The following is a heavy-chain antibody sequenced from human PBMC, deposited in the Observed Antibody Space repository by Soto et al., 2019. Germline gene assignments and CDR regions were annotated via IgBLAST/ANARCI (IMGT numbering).Heavy chain of an antibody. CDR2: VKSKTDGGTT. J-gene: IGHJ6*02. Sequence: PGGSLRLSCAASGFTFSNAWINWVRQTPGRGLEWVGRVKSKTDGGTTDYAAPVKGRFTISRDDSKNMLYLQMNSLKTEDTAVYYCTTGARGNWNSYYAMDVWGQGTSVTLSS. CDR3: TTGARGNWNSYYAMDV. CDR1: GFTFSNAW. V-gene: IGHV3-15*07. D-gene: IGHD1-20*01.